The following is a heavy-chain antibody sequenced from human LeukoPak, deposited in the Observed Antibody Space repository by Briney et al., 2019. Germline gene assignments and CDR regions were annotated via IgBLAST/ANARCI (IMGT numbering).Heavy chain of an antibody. V-gene: IGHV4-4*07. J-gene: IGHJ4*02. Sequence: PSETLSLTCTVSATSLSLFHWTWFRQPAGKRPEWIGLIYSNGATTLNPSLKSRVAMSVDLVKNQLFLNVASVSAADTAMHYCARKDGDYWGQGTLVTVSS. CDR2: IYSNGAT. CDR3: ARKDGDY. CDR1: ATSLSLFH.